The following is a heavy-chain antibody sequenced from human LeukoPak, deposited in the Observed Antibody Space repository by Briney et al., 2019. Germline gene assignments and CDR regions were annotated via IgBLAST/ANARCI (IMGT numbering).Heavy chain of an antibody. CDR3: ARSVDTAMVTSSWIDP. CDR2: IYPGDSDT. J-gene: IGHJ5*02. Sequence: GESLKISCKGSGYSFTSYWIGWVRQMPGKGLEWMGIIYPGDSDTRYSPSFQGQVTISADKSISTAYLQWSSLKASDTAMYYCARSVDTAMVTSSWIDPWGQGTLVTVSS. V-gene: IGHV5-51*01. CDR1: GYSFTSYW. D-gene: IGHD5-18*01.